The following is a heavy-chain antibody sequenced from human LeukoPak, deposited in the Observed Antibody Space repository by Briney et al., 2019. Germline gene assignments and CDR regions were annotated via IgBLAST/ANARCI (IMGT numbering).Heavy chain of an antibody. J-gene: IGHJ4*02. D-gene: IGHD5-12*01. Sequence: GGSLRLSCVVSGFTVSSNYMNWVRQAPGKGLEWVSYISYSTSTMYYADSVKGRFTISRDNAKNSLYLQMNSLRAEDTAVYYCARAGSHRNSGYDYWGQGTLVTVSS. V-gene: IGHV3-48*04. CDR1: GFTVSSNY. CDR3: ARAGSHRNSGYDY. CDR2: ISYSTSTM.